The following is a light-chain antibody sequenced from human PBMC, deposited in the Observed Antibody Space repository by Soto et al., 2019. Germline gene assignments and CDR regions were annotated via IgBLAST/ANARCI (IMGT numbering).Light chain of an antibody. CDR3: SSGTSRTTQV. CDR1: SSDVGGYNF. Sequence: QSALTQPASVSGSPGQSITISCTGTSSDVGGYNFVSWYQQHPGKAHKLMIFKVNNRPSGVSNRFSGYKSGNTASLTISGLQAEDEADYYCSSGTSRTTQVLGGGTKLTVL. V-gene: IGLV2-14*01. CDR2: KVN. J-gene: IGLJ2*01.